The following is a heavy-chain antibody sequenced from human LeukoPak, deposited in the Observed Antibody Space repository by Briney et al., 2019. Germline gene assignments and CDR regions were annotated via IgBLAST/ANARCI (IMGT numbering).Heavy chain of an antibody. CDR2: IYAGGDT. CDR3: GRFRANWGLAF. J-gene: IGHJ1*01. V-gene: IGHV3-66*02. Sequence: PGESLRLSCAGSGFTVSDSYMTWIRQAPGKGLEWVSVIYAGGDTYYPDSVKGRFTLSRDNSKNTLNLQMNSLRPEDTAVYYCGRFRANWGLAFWGRGTLVTVSS. CDR1: GFTVSDSY. D-gene: IGHD7-27*01.